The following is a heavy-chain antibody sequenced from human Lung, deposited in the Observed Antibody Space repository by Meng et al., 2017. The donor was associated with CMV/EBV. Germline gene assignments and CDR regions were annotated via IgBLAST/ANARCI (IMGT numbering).Heavy chain of an antibody. V-gene: IGHV6-1*01. D-gene: IGHD4-23*01. CDR3: ARGINGGCGD. CDR2: TYYRSKWYH. Sequence: VNLQPSGPGLGKPSHTLSLTCAISGDIVSSNSAAWHWIRQSPSRGLEWLGRTYYRSKWYHEYAVSVKSRITISPDTPKNQFSLQLNSMTPEDTAVYYCARGINGGCGDWGQGTLVTVSS. J-gene: IGHJ4*02. CDR1: GDIVSSNSAA.